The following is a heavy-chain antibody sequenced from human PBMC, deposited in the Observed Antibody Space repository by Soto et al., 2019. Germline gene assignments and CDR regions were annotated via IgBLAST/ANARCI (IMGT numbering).Heavy chain of an antibody. Sequence: EVQLLESGGVLVQPGESLRLSCEVSGFAFSNYAMTWVRQAPGKGLEWVSTISGSGGYTYYADSVKGRFTISRDDSKNTMFLQVSRLRAEYTAVYYCAKGTSLTPQHDAFDIWGQGTMVTVSS. V-gene: IGHV3-23*01. D-gene: IGHD2-15*01. CDR1: GFAFSNYA. CDR2: ISGSGGYT. CDR3: AKGTSLTPQHDAFDI. J-gene: IGHJ3*02.